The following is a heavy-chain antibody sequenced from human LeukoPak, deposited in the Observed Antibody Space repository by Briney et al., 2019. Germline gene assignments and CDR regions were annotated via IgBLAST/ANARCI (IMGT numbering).Heavy chain of an antibody. CDR3: AKDKDSTNWYFDY. CDR2: IRYDGTNK. D-gene: IGHD2-15*01. V-gene: IGHV3-30*02. J-gene: IGHJ4*02. Sequence: PGGSLRLSCAASGFTFSSHGVHWVRQAPGKGLEWVAFIRYDGTNKYYADSVKGRFTISRDNSKNTLYLQMNSLRAEDTAVYYCAKDKDSTNWYFDYWGQGTLVTVSS. CDR1: GFTFSSHG.